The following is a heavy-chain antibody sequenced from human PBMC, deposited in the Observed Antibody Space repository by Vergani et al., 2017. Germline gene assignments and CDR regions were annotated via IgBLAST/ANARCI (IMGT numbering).Heavy chain of an antibody. CDR3: ARLSRSPMVRGVPDYFDY. J-gene: IGHJ4*02. D-gene: IGHD3-10*01. CDR2: IYYSGST. Sequence: QVQLQESGPGLVKPSQTLSLTCTVSGGSISSGDYYWSWIRQPPGKGLEWIGYIYYSGSTYYNPSLKSRVTISVDTSKNQFSLKLSSVTAADTAVYYWARLSRSPMVRGVPDYFDYWGQGTLVTVSS. CDR1: GGSISSGDYY. V-gene: IGHV4-30-4*01.